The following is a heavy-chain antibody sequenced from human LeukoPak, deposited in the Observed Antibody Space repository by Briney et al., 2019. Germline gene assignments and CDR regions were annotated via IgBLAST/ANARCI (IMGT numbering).Heavy chain of an antibody. Sequence: GGSLRLSCAGSGFTFSSYWMTWVRQAPGKGLEWVANIKQDGSEKYYVDSVKGRFTISRDNAKNSLYLQMNSLRAEDTAVYYCVREARESGGFDYWSQGTLVTVSS. D-gene: IGHD5-24*01. CDR1: GFTFSSYW. CDR3: VREARESGGFDY. J-gene: IGHJ4*02. V-gene: IGHV3-7*01. CDR2: IKQDGSEK.